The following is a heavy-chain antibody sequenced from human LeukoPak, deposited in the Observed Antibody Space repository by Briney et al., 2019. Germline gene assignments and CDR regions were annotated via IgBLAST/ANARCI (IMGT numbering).Heavy chain of an antibody. CDR1: GYTFTGYY. CDR2: INPNSGGT. CDR3: ASPGIAVAGDDAFDI. Sequence: GASVKVSCKASGYTFTGYYMHWVRQAPGQGLEWMGWINPNSGGTNYAQKFQGRVTMTRDTSISTAYMELSRLRSDDTAVYYCASPGIAVAGDDAFDIWGQGTMVTVSS. J-gene: IGHJ3*02. V-gene: IGHV1-2*02. D-gene: IGHD6-19*01.